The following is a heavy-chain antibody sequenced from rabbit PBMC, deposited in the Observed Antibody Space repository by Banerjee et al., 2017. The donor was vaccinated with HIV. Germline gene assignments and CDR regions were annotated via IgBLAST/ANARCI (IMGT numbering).Heavy chain of an antibody. CDR2: IAAGSSGST. Sequence: QQQLEESGGDLVKPEGSLTLTCTASGFSFSNKYVMCWVRQAPGKGLEWIACIAAGSSGSTYYASWAKGRFTISKTSSTTVTLQMTSLTAADTATYFCGRDRDGDAGYGYNFDLWGPGTLVTVS. V-gene: IGHV1S45*01. CDR3: GRDRDGDAGYGYNFDL. J-gene: IGHJ4*01. CDR1: GFSFSNKYV. D-gene: IGHD6-1*01.